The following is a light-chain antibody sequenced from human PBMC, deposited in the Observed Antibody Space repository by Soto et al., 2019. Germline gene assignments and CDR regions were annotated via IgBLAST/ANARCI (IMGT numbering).Light chain of an antibody. J-gene: IGKJ5*01. CDR1: QTISRW. V-gene: IGKV1-5*01. Sequence: DIHLTQTPSTLSASVGDDVTITCRASQTISRWLAWYQQKPGRAPKLLIYDASTLESGVPSRFSGSGSETEFTLNISRLPTDDFATYFCHSRAFGQGTRLEIK. CDR3: HSRA. CDR2: DAS.